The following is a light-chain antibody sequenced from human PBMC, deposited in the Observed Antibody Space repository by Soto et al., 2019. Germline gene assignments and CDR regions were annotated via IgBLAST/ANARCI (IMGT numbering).Light chain of an antibody. V-gene: IGKV3-20*01. CDR2: GAS. J-gene: IGKJ4*01. CDR3: QQYGSSPLT. Sequence: EIALTQSPGTLPLSPRERATLSCRASQSVSSSYLAWYQQKPGQAPRLLIYGASSRATGIPDRFSGSGSGTGFTLTISRLEPEDFAVYYCQQYGSSPLTFGGGTKVEIK. CDR1: QSVSSSY.